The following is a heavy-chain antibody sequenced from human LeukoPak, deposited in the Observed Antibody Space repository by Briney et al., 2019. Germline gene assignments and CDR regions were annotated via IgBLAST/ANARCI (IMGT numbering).Heavy chain of an antibody. CDR2: ISSSRYI. CDR1: GFTVSSNH. Sequence: GGSLRLSCAASGFTVSSNHMSWVRQAPGKGPEWVSSISSSRYIYYADSVKGRFTISRDNAKNSLYLQMNSLRAEDTAVYYCARDIDGYQLDYWGQGTLVTVSS. V-gene: IGHV3-69-1*01. J-gene: IGHJ4*02. CDR3: ARDIDGYQLDY. D-gene: IGHD3-16*02.